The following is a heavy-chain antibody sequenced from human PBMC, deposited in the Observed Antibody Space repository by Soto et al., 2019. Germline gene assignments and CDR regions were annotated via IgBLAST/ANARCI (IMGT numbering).Heavy chain of an antibody. V-gene: IGHV4-34*01. CDR1: GGSFSGYY. D-gene: IGHD1-26*01. CDR2: INHSGST. Sequence: SETLSLTCAVYGGSFSGYYWSWIRQPPGKGLEWIGEINHSGSTNYNPSLKGRVTISVDTSKNQFSLKLSSVTAADTAVYYCARGWGGSYYIGPLAYWGQGTLVTVSS. J-gene: IGHJ4*02. CDR3: ARGWGGSYYIGPLAY.